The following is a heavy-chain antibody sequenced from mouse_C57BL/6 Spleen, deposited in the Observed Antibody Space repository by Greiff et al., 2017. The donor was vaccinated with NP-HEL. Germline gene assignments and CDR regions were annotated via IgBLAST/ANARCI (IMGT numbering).Heavy chain of an antibody. Sequence: VQLQQSGAELVRPGTSVKVSCKASGYAFTNYLIEWVKQRPGQGLEWIGVINPGSGGTNYNEKFKGKATLTADKSSSTAYMQLSSLTSEDSAVYSCARGDGYYFYAMDYWGQGTSVTVSS. CDR3: ARGDGYYFYAMDY. CDR1: GYAFTNYL. V-gene: IGHV1-54*01. J-gene: IGHJ4*01. CDR2: INPGSGGT. D-gene: IGHD2-3*01.